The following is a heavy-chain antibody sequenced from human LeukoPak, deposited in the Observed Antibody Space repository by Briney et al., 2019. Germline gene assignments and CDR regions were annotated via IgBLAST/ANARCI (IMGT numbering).Heavy chain of an antibody. D-gene: IGHD3-10*01. CDR1: GFTFSSYG. V-gene: IGHV3-30*02. CDR3: AKDLSMVRGVITYY. CDR2: IRYDGSNK. J-gene: IGHJ4*02. Sequence: GGSLRLSCAASGFTFSSYGMHWVRQAPGKGLEWVAFIRYDGSNKYYADSVKGRFTISRDNSKNTLYLQMNSLRAEDTAVYYCAKDLSMVRGVITYYWGQGTLVTVSS.